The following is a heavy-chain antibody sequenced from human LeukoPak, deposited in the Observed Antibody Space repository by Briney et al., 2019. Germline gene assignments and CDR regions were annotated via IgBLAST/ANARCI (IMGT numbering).Heavy chain of an antibody. CDR3: ARGDTYYYDSSGYYPY. Sequence: SVKVSCKASGGTFSSYAISWVRQAPGQGLEWMGGIIPIFGTANYAQKFQGRVTITADKSTSTAYMELSSLRSEDTAVYYCARGDTYYYDSSGYYPYWGQGTLVTVSS. D-gene: IGHD3-22*01. CDR1: GGTFSSYA. J-gene: IGHJ4*02. CDR2: IIPIFGTA. V-gene: IGHV1-69*06.